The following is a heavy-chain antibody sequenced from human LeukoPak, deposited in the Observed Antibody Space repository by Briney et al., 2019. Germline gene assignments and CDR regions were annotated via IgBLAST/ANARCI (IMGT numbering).Heavy chain of an antibody. V-gene: IGHV1-46*01. CDR1: GYTITNNY. D-gene: IGHD5-24*01. CDR2: INPSGTGT. CDR3: ATDHSMANTAWWFDP. Sequence: ASVKVSCKASGYTITNNYMHWVRQAPGQGLEWMGVINPSGTGTSYARKFQGRITMSRDTSTSTVYMELSSLRSEDTAFYYCATDHSMANTAWWFDPWGQGTLVTVSS. J-gene: IGHJ5*02.